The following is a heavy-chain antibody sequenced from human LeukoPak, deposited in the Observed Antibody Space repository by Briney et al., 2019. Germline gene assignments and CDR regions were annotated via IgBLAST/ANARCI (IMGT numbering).Heavy chain of an antibody. CDR2: IYHSGST. Sequence: SGTLALTCAVSGGSISSSNWWSWVRQPPGKGLEWIGEIYHSGSTNYNPSLKGRVTISVDKSKNQFSLKLSSVTAADTAVYYCARGSGNYYYYYMDVWGKGTTVTVSS. D-gene: IGHD3-10*01. CDR1: GGSISSSNW. J-gene: IGHJ6*03. V-gene: IGHV4-4*02. CDR3: ARGSGNYYYYYMDV.